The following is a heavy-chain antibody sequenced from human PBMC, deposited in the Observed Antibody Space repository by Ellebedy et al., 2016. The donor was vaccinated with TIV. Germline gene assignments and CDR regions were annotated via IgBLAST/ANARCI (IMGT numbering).Heavy chain of an antibody. CDR2: INQGGSAQ. CDR3: VKYLGRAMDV. J-gene: IGHJ6*02. V-gene: IGHV3-7*03. D-gene: IGHD1-26*01. Sequence: PGGSLRLSCAASGSTFNSVSMTWVRQTPGRGLDWVDHINQGGSAQSYVDAVEGRFTISRDKAKNLLYLQMDILIAEDTAVYYCVKYLGRAMDVWGQGATVTVSS. CDR1: GSTFNSVS.